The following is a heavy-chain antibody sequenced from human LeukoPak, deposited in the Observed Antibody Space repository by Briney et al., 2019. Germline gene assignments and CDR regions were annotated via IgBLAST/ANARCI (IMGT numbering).Heavy chain of an antibody. CDR3: ARATTMVRGSPLLQH. Sequence: ASVKVSCKASGYTFTSYAMHWVRQAPGQRLEWMGWINAGNGNTKYSQKFQGRVTITRDTSASTAYMELSSLRSEDTAVYYCARATTMVRGSPLLQHWGQGTLVTVSS. J-gene: IGHJ1*01. CDR2: INAGNGNT. CDR1: GYTFTSYA. D-gene: IGHD3-10*01. V-gene: IGHV1-3*01.